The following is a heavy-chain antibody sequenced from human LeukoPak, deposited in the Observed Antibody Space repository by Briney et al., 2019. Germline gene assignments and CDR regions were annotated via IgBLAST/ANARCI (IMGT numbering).Heavy chain of an antibody. V-gene: IGHV3-48*01. D-gene: IGHD3-3*01. J-gene: IGHJ4*02. CDR3: ATANTHYDFWTQGRDY. Sequence: GGSLRLSCAASGFTFSSYSMNWVRQAPGKGLEWVSYISSSSSTIYYADPVKGRFTISRDNAKNSLYLQMNSLRAEDTAVYYCATANTHYDFWTQGRDYWGQGTLVTVSS. CDR1: GFTFSSYS. CDR2: ISSSSSTI.